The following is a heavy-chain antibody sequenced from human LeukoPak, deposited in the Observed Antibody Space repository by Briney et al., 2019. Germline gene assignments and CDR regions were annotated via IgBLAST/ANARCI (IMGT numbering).Heavy chain of an antibody. V-gene: IGHV3-30*04. D-gene: IGHD3-16*01. CDR1: GFSFKSYP. CDR3: ARGGVFVMLRIDY. J-gene: IGHJ4*02. CDR2: ISSDGGYK. Sequence: PGGSLRLSCAASGFSFKSYPIHWVRQAPGKGLEWVAVISSDGGYKYYADSVKGRFTISGDNSEHTLELQMNSLRAEDTAVYYCARGGVFVMLRIDYWGQGALVTVSS.